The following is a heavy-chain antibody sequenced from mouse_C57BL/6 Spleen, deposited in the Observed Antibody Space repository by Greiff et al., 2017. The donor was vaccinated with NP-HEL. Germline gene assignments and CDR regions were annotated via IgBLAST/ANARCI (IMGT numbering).Heavy chain of an antibody. CDR1: GYTFTSYW. CDR3: ARDGGNYDYDEGFDY. D-gene: IGHD2-4*01. Sequence: VQLQQSGAELVKPGASVKMSCKASGYTFTSYWITWVKQRPGQGLEWIGDIYPGSGSTNYNEKFKSKATLTVDTSSSTAYMQLSSLTSEDSAVYYCARDGGNYDYDEGFDYWGQGTTLTVSS. J-gene: IGHJ2*01. CDR2: IYPGSGST. V-gene: IGHV1-55*01.